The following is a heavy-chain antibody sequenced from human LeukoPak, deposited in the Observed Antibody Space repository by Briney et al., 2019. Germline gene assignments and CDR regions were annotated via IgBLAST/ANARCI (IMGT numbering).Heavy chain of an antibody. Sequence: GGSLRLSCAASGFTFSSYAMSWVRQAPGKGLEWVSAISGSGGSTYYADSVKGRFTISRDNSKNKLYLQMNSLRAEDTAVYYCAKVFGVLPRAFDIWGQGTMVTVSS. J-gene: IGHJ3*02. CDR1: GFTFSSYA. D-gene: IGHD3-10*01. V-gene: IGHV3-23*01. CDR3: AKVFGVLPRAFDI. CDR2: ISGSGGST.